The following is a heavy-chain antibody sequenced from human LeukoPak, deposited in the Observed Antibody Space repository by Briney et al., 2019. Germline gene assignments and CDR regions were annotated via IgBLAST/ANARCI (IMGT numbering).Heavy chain of an antibody. CDR2: IYPGDSDT. CDR3: ARRITVTGTNYGMDV. Sequence: GESLKISCKGSGYSFTSYWIAWVRQMPGKGLEWMGIIYPGDSDTRYSPSFQGQVTISADKSISTAYPQWSSLKASDTAMYYCARRITVTGTNYGMDVWGQGTTVTVSS. J-gene: IGHJ6*02. V-gene: IGHV5-51*01. D-gene: IGHD6-19*01. CDR1: GYSFTSYW.